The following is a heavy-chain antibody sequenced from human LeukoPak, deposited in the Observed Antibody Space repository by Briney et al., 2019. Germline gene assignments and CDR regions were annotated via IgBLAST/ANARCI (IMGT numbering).Heavy chain of an antibody. Sequence: RGSLRLSCAASGFSFSSYGMHWVRQAPGKGLEWVAVIRHDGINKYYADSVKGRFTISRDNSKNTLFLQMNSLRAEDTAVYYCARDGLSNNWYEFDYWGQGALVTVSS. CDR2: IRHDGINK. V-gene: IGHV3-33*01. J-gene: IGHJ4*02. D-gene: IGHD1-1*01. CDR1: GFSFSSYG. CDR3: ARDGLSNNWYEFDY.